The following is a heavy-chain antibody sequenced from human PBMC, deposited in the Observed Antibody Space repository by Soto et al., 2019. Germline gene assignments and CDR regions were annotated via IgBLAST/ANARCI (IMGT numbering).Heavy chain of an antibody. J-gene: IGHJ4*02. V-gene: IGHV3-30-3*01. D-gene: IGHD1-26*01. Sequence: QVQLVESGGGVVQPGRSLRLSCAASGFTFSSYAMHWVRQAPGKGLEWVAVISYDGSNKYYAESVKGRFTISRDNSKNTLYLQMNILRAEDTAVYYCARGKGYSGSQGYWGQGNLVTVSS. CDR3: ARGKGYSGSQGY. CDR2: ISYDGSNK. CDR1: GFTFSSYA.